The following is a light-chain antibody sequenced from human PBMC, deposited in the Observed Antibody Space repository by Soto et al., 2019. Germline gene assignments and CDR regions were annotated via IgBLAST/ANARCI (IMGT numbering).Light chain of an antibody. CDR1: QSISNH. CDR3: QQGSTTPIT. V-gene: IGKV1-39*01. CDR2: AAS. Sequence: DIQMTESPSSLSASVEDRVIITCRASQSISNHLNWYQQKPGKAPKLLIFAASSLQSGVPSRCSGSRSGPDFTLTISSLQPEDFSTYYCQQGSTTPITFGLGTRLEI. J-gene: IGKJ5*01.